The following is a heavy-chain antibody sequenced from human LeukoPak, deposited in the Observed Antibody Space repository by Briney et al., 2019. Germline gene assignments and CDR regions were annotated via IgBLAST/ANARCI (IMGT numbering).Heavy chain of an antibody. J-gene: IGHJ5*02. CDR3: ARDYYGSGSYRFDP. CDR2: ISAYNGNT. V-gene: IGHV1-18*01. D-gene: IGHD3-10*01. CDR1: GYTFTSYG. Sequence: GASVKVSCKASGYTFTSYGISWVRQAPGQGLERMGWISAYNGNTNYAQKLQGRVTMTTDTSTSTAYMELRSLRSDDTAVYYCARDYYGSGSYRFDPWGQGTLVTVSS.